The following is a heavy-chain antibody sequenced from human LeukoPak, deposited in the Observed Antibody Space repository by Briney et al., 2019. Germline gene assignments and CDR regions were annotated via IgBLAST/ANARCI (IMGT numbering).Heavy chain of an antibody. Sequence: GGSLRLSCAASGFTFSSYAMSWVRQAPGKGLEWVSAFSGSGGSTYYADSVKGRFTISRDNSKNTLYLQMNSLRAEDTAVYYCARSGYNRFDYWGQGTLVTVSS. V-gene: IGHV3-23*01. CDR2: FSGSGGST. J-gene: IGHJ4*02. CDR3: ARSGYNRFDY. CDR1: GFTFSSYA. D-gene: IGHD5-24*01.